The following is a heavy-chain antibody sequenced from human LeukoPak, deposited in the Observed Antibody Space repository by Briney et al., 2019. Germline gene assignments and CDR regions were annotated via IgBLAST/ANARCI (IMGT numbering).Heavy chain of an antibody. CDR1: GGSISDNY. CDR3: AGNYYDYVWGSYRYTSNWFDP. CDR2: IYYSGST. V-gene: IGHV4-59*08. Sequence: PSETLSLTCTVSGGSISDNYWSWIRQPPGKGLEWIGYIYYSGSTNYNPSLKSRVTISVDTSKNQFSLKLSSVTAADTAVYYCAGNYYDYVWGSYRYTSNWFDPWGQGTLVTVSS. J-gene: IGHJ5*02. D-gene: IGHD3-16*02.